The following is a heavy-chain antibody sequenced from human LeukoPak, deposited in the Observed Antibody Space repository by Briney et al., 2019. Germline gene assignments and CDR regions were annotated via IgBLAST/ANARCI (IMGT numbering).Heavy chain of an antibody. J-gene: IGHJ5*01. V-gene: IGHV3-48*01. D-gene: IGHD1-26*01. CDR2: IGSGGETI. Sequence: GGSLRLSCTASGFTFSNYSMNWVRQAPGKGLEWVAYIGSGGETIYYTDSVKGRFTISRDNAKRSLYLLMSRLGPEDTAVYFCARDGVGATIARFDSWGQGTLVTVSS. CDR3: ARDGVGATIARFDS. CDR1: GFTFSNYS.